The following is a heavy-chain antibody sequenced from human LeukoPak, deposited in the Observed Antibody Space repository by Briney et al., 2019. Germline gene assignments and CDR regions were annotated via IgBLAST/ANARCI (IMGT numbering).Heavy chain of an antibody. CDR2: ISSSGNTL. CDR1: GFDFSSYE. V-gene: IGHV3-48*03. D-gene: IGHD3-22*01. CDR3: ARDPRRYYYDSSDWFAP. J-gene: IGHJ5*02. Sequence: GGSLRLSCAASGFDFSSYEMNWVRQAPGKGLEWVSYISSSGNTLSYADSVKGRFTISRDNAKSSLYLQMNSLRAEDTAVYYCARDPRRYYYDSSDWFAPGGQGTRVTVS.